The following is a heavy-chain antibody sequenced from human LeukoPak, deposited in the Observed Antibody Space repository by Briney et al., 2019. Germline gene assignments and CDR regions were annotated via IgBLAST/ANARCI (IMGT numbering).Heavy chain of an antibody. CDR2: MNPNSGNT. J-gene: IGHJ4*02. Sequence: ASVKVSCKASGYTFTSYDINWVRQATGQGLEWMGWMNPNSGNTGYAQKFQGRVTMTRDMSTSTVYMELSSLRSEDTAVYYCAREGPSIAARPFDYWGQGTLVTVSS. D-gene: IGHD6-6*01. CDR1: GYTFTSYD. CDR3: AREGPSIAARPFDY. V-gene: IGHV1-8*02.